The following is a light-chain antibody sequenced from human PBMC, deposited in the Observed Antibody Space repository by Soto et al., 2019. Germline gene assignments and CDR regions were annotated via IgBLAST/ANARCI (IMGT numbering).Light chain of an antibody. Sequence: DIQMTQSPSSLSASVGERVTITCRASQDITYDCAWYQQKAGRAPKRLMCLASRLASGGPSRFSGSGSGTEFILTSSSLQAEDSANYYRLHHTGYPPVFGQGTKVEIK. V-gene: IGKV1-17*01. CDR1: QDITYD. CDR3: LHHTGYPPV. J-gene: IGKJ2*01. CDR2: LAS.